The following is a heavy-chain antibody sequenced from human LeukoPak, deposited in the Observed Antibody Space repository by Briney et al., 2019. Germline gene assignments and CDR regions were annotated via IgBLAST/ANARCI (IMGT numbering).Heavy chain of an antibody. CDR3: ARGNIDTAMGNN. CDR1: GGSISSYY. V-gene: IGHV4-59*01. CDR2: IYYSGST. D-gene: IGHD5-18*01. Sequence: SETLSLTCTVSGGSISSYYWSWIRQPPGKGLEWIGYIYYSGSTNYNPSLKSRVTISVDTSKNQSSLKLSSVTAADTAVYYCARGNIDTAMGNNWGQGTLVTVSS. J-gene: IGHJ4*02.